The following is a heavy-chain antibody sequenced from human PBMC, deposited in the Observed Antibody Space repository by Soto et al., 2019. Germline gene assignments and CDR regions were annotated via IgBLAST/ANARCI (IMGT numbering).Heavy chain of an antibody. V-gene: IGHV2-5*02. J-gene: IGHJ5*02. CDR1: GFSLTTSGVG. CDR2: IYWDDDK. D-gene: IGHD4-17*01. CDR3: GHRTTAVTWWFDP. Sequence: QITLKESGPTLVKPTQTLTLTCTFSGFSLTTSGVGVGWIRQPPGKALEWLALIYWDDDKRYSPSLKSRLTRAKDTGKDQVVLTRTNMDRADTATYFGGHRTTAVTWWFDPWGQGTLVTVSS.